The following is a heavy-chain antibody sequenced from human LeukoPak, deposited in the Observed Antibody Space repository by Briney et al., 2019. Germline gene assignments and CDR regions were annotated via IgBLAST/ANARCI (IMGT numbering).Heavy chain of an antibody. CDR2: IKTKTDGGTT. CDR3: TTDLSRSYFGS. CDR1: GFTVSSNY. V-gene: IGHV3-15*01. Sequence: GGSLRLSCAASGFTVSSNYMSWVRQAPGKGLEWVGRIKTKTDGGTTDYAAPVKGRFTISRDDSKNTLYLQMNSLKTDDTAVYYCTTDLSRSYFGSWGQGTLVTVSS. J-gene: IGHJ4*02. D-gene: IGHD2-2*01.